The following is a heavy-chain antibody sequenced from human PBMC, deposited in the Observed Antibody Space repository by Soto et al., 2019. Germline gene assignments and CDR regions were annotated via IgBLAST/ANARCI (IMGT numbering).Heavy chain of an antibody. J-gene: IGHJ6*02. Sequence: ASVKVSCKASGYTFTGYYMHWVRQAPGQGLEWMGWINPNSGGTNYAQKFQGWVTMTRDTSISTAYMELSRLRSDDTAVYYCARSRLESYYGMDVWGQGTTVTVSS. CDR2: INPNSGGT. D-gene: IGHD6-25*01. CDR3: ARSRLESYYGMDV. CDR1: GYTFTGYY. V-gene: IGHV1-2*04.